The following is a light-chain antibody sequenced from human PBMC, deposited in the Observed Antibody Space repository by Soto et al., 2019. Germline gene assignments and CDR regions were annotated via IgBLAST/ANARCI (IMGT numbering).Light chain of an antibody. J-gene: IGKJ1*01. V-gene: IGKV3-11*01. CDR2: DTS. Sequence: ELVLTQSPATLSLSPGPRATLSCRASQGVSSQLAWYQQKPGQAPSLLIFDTSNRATGIPARFSAIESGTDLTITISSLEPEDGAVYYGQQRNYWPWTFGQGTKVDIK. CDR3: QQRNYWPWT. CDR1: QGVSSQ.